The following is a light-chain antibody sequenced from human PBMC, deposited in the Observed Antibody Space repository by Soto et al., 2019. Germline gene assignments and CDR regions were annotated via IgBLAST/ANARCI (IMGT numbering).Light chain of an antibody. CDR3: QSYDSSLSGSNWV. J-gene: IGLJ3*02. CDR1: SSNIGAGYD. CDR2: GNS. V-gene: IGLV1-40*01. Sequence: QSVLTQPPSVSGAPGQRVTISCTGSSSNIGAGYDVHWYQQLPGTAPKLLIYGNSNRPSGVPDQFSGSKSGTSASLAITGLQAEDEADYYCQSYDSSLSGSNWVFGGGTKLTVL.